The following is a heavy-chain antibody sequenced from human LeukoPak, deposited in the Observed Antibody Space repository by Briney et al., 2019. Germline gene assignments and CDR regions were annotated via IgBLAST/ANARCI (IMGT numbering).Heavy chain of an antibody. Sequence: GGSLRLSSAASGFTFSSYAMSWVRQAPGKGLEWVSAISGSGGSTYYADSVKGRFTISRDNSKNTLYLQMNSLRAEDTAVYYCAKGLYSNYELGLDYWGQGTLVTVSS. J-gene: IGHJ4*02. CDR1: GFTFSSYA. CDR3: AKGLYSNYELGLDY. D-gene: IGHD4-11*01. CDR2: ISGSGGST. V-gene: IGHV3-23*01.